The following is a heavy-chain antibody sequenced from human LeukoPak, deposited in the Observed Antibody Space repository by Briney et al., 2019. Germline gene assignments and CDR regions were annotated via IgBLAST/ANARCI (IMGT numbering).Heavy chain of an antibody. CDR1: GGTFSSYA. CDR3: ASTGMATIYTPFDY. CDR2: NIPIFGTA. D-gene: IGHD5-24*01. J-gene: IGHJ4*02. V-gene: IGHV1-69*05. Sequence: ASVKVSCKASGGTFSSYAISWVRQAPGQGLEWMGGNIPIFGTANYAQKFQGRVTITTDESTSTAYMELSSLRSEDTAVYYCASTGMATIYTPFDYWGQGTLVTVSS.